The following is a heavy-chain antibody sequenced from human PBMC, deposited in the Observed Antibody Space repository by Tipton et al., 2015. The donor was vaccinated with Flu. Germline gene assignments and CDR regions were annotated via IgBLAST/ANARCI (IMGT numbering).Heavy chain of an antibody. V-gene: IGHV4-39*01. CDR2: IYTDGRT. CDR1: GGSISKNYYF. CDR3: ATYYYDTSGPIFDC. D-gene: IGHD3-22*01. Sequence: LRLSCTVSGGSISKNYYFWGWLRQPPGKGLEWIGSIYTDGRTYYNPSLESRITVSLDTSQDQFSLSLNSVTAADSAVYYCATYYYDTSGPIFDCWGQGALVTVSS. J-gene: IGHJ4*02.